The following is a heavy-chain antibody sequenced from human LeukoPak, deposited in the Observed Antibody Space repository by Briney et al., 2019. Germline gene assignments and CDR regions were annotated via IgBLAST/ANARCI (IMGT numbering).Heavy chain of an antibody. CDR2: ISGSGGST. Sequence: GGSLRLSCAASGFTFSSYGMHWVRQAPGKGLEWVSAISGSGGSTYYADSVKGRFTISRDNSKNTLYLQMNSLRAEDTAVYYCAKGTGDSSSWSPDYWGQGTLVTVSS. CDR1: GFTFSSYG. CDR3: AKGTGDSSSWSPDY. J-gene: IGHJ4*02. D-gene: IGHD6-13*01. V-gene: IGHV3-23*01.